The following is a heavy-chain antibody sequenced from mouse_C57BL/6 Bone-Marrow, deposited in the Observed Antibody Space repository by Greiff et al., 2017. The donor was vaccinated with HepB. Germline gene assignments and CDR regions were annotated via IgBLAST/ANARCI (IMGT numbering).Heavy chain of an antibody. CDR3: ARRSPYYYGSSYGD. J-gene: IGHJ2*01. CDR1: GYTFTNYW. D-gene: IGHD1-1*01. CDR2: IYPGGGYT. V-gene: IGHV1-63*01. Sequence: VQLQESGAELVRPGTSVKMSCKASGYTFTNYWIGWAKQRPGHGLEWIGDIYPGGGYTNYNEKFKGKATLTADKSSSTAYMQFSSLTSEDSAIYYCARRSPYYYGSSYGDWGQGTTLTVSS.